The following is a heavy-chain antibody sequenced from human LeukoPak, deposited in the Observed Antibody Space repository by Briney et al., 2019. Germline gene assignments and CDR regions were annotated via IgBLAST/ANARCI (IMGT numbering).Heavy chain of an antibody. D-gene: IGHD3-9*01. V-gene: IGHV3-23*01. J-gene: IGHJ5*02. Sequence: GGTLRLSCAASGFTFGSYGMSWVRQAPGKGLEWVSGISGSGGSTCYADSVKGRFTISRDNSKNTLYLKMNSLRAEDTAVYYCAKGTKAHILTAYMRDRWFDPWGQGILVTVSS. CDR3: AKGTKAHILTAYMRDRWFDP. CDR2: ISGSGGST. CDR1: GFTFGSYG.